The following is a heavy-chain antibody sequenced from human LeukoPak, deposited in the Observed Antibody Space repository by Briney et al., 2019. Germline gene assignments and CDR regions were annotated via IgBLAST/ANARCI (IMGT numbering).Heavy chain of an antibody. Sequence: SETLSLTCAVYGGSFSGYYWSWIRQPPGKGLEWIGEINHSGSTNYNPSLKSRVTISVDTSKNRFSLKLSSVTAADTAVYYCARGLYGAYDYWGQGTLVTVSS. CDR3: ARGLYGAYDY. D-gene: IGHD4/OR15-4a*01. CDR2: INHSGST. V-gene: IGHV4-34*01. J-gene: IGHJ4*02. CDR1: GGSFSGYY.